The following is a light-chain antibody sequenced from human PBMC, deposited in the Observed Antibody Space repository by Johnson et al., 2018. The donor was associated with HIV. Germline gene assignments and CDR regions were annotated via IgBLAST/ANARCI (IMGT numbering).Light chain of an antibody. CDR1: SSNIGNHY. CDR2: DNN. CDR3: GTWDSSLSAVYV. V-gene: IGLV1-51*01. J-gene: IGLJ1*01. Sequence: QSVLTQPPSVSAAPGQKVTIYCSGTSSNIGNHYVSWYQLLPGTAPKLLIYDNNNRPSGIPDRLSGSKSGTSATLGITGLQTGDEADYYCGTWDSSLSAVYVFGTGTKVTVL.